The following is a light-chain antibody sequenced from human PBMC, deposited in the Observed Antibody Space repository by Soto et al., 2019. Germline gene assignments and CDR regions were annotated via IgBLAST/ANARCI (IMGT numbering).Light chain of an antibody. CDR2: GAP. V-gene: IGKV3-20*01. CDR1: QSVGSSY. CDR3: QQYATSPFT. Sequence: EIVLTQSPGTLSLSPGERATLSCRASQSVGSSYLAWYQQKPGQAPRVLIYGAPSRATGIPDRFSGSGSGTDFTLTISRLEPEDFAVYYCQQYATSPFTFGPGTKVDIK. J-gene: IGKJ3*01.